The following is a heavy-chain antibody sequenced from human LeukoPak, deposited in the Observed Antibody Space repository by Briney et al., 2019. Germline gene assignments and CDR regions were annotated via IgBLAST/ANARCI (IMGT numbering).Heavy chain of an antibody. CDR2: INSNSGGT. CDR3: ASLGYDSSGYPFDY. Sequence: ASVKVSCKASGYTFTGYYMHWVRQAPGQGLEWMGWINSNSGGTNYAQKFQGRVTMTRDTSISTAYMELSRLRSDDTAVYYCASLGYDSSGYPFDYWGQGTLVTVSS. D-gene: IGHD3-22*01. J-gene: IGHJ4*02. V-gene: IGHV1-2*02. CDR1: GYTFTGYY.